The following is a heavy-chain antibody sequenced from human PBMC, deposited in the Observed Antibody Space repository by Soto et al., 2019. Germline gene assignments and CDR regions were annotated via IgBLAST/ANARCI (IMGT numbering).Heavy chain of an antibody. V-gene: IGHV1-69*12. CDR3: XXXXXXXXXXYGMDV. Sequence: QVQLVQSGAEVKKPGSSVKVSCKASGGTFSSYAISWVRQAPGQGLEWMGGIIPIFGTANYAQKFQGRVTITADESTSTAYMELSSLRSEDTTVYYXXXXXXXXXXXYGMDVWGQGTTVTVSS. CDR1: GGTFSSYA. CDR2: IIPIFGTA. J-gene: IGHJ6*02.